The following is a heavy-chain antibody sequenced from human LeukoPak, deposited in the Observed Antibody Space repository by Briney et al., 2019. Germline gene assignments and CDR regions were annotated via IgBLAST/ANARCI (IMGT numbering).Heavy chain of an antibody. CDR2: ISAYNGNT. Sequence: ASVKVSCEASGYTFTSYGISWVRQAPGQGLEWMGWISAYNGNTNYAQKLQGRVTMTTDTSTSTAYMELRSLRSDDTAVYYCARAVPFVPAAPQDYFDYWGQGTLVTVSS. CDR1: GYTFTSYG. D-gene: IGHD2-2*01. V-gene: IGHV1-18*01. CDR3: ARAVPFVPAAPQDYFDY. J-gene: IGHJ4*02.